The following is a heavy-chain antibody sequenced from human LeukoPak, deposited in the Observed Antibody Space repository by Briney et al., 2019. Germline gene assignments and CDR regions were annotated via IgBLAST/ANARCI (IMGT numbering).Heavy chain of an antibody. V-gene: IGHV3-48*04. D-gene: IGHD3-10*01. Sequence: GGSLRLSCAASGFTFSSYAMSWVRQAPGKGLEWVSYITNWSGTIYYADSVKGRFTISRDNAKNSLYLQMNSLRAEDTAVYYCARSDAPMDKHFDYWGQGTLVTVSS. CDR3: ARSDAPMDKHFDY. CDR1: GFTFSSYA. CDR2: ITNWSGTI. J-gene: IGHJ4*02.